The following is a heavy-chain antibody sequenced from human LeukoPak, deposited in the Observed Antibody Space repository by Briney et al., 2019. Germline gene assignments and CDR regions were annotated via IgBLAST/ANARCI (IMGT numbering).Heavy chain of an antibody. CDR2: INTNTGNP. Sequence: ASVKVSCKASGYTFTSYAMNWVRQAPGQGLEWMGWINTNTGNPTYAQGFTGRFVFSLDTSVSTAYLQISSLKAEDTAVYYCARGLPTPTLGRLPGLGYYDSSGYTLVDYWGQGTLVTVSS. V-gene: IGHV7-4-1*02. J-gene: IGHJ4*02. CDR1: GYTFTSYA. D-gene: IGHD3-22*01. CDR3: ARGLPTPTLGRLPGLGYYDSSGYTLVDY.